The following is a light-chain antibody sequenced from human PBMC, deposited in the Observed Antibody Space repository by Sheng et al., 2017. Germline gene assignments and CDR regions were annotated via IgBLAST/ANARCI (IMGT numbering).Light chain of an antibody. CDR3: QQSYSSSVT. CDR2: GAS. J-gene: IGKJ1*01. CDR1: QTISGND. V-gene: IGKV3-15*01. Sequence: IVLTQSPGTLSVSPGEGATLSCRASQTISGNDLAWYLQRPGQAPRLLIYGASTRATGIPARFSGSGSGTEFTLTIRSLQPEDFATYYCQQSYSSSVTFGQGTQGGDQT.